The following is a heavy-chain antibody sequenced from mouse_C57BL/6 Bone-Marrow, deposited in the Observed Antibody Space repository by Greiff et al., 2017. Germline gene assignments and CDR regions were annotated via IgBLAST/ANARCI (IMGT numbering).Heavy chain of an antibody. CDR1: GYTFTSYG. CDR3: ARSYGNYAAY. V-gene: IGHV1-81*01. J-gene: IGHJ3*01. Sequence: VQLQQSGAELARPGASVKLSCKASGYTFTSYGISWVKQRTGQGLEWIGEIYPRSGNTYYNEKFKGKATLTADKSSSTASMELRSLTSEDSAVYFCARSYGNYAAYWGQGTLVTVSA. CDR2: IYPRSGNT. D-gene: IGHD2-1*01.